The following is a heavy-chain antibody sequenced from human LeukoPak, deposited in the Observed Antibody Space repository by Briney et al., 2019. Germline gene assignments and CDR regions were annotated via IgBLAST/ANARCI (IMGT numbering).Heavy chain of an antibody. J-gene: IGHJ4*02. D-gene: IGHD6-13*01. CDR3: AKLYSSSSRGGYY. CDR2: ISYDGSNK. CDR1: GFTFSSYG. V-gene: IGHV3-30*18. Sequence: QTGGSLRLSCAASGFTFSSYGMHWVRQAPGRGLEWVAVISYDGSNKYYADSVKGRFTISRDNSKNTLYLQMNSLRAEDTAVYYCAKLYSSSSRGGYYWGQGTLVTVSS.